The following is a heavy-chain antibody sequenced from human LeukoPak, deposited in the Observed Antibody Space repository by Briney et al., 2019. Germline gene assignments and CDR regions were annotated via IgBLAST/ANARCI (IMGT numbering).Heavy chain of an antibody. D-gene: IGHD4-17*01. CDR2: IRYDGSNK. V-gene: IGHV3-30*02. Sequence: GGSLRLSCAASGFTFSSYGMHWVRQAPGKGLEWVAFIRYDGSNKYYADSVKGRFTISRDNSKNSLYLQMNSLRAEDTALYYCAKGGYGDYASYYYYGMDVWGQGTTVTVSS. J-gene: IGHJ6*02. CDR3: AKGGYGDYASYYYYGMDV. CDR1: GFTFSSYG.